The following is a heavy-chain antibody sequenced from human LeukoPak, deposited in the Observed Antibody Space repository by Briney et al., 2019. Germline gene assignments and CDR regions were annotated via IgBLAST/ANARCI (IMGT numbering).Heavy chain of an antibody. D-gene: IGHD3-22*01. CDR3: ARDRTSGRDYYDSSGFYYFDY. V-gene: IGHV3-21*01. CDR2: ISSSSSYI. J-gene: IGHJ4*02. Sequence: VGSLRLSCAASGFTFSSYSMNWVRQAPGKGLEWVSSISSSSSYIYYADSVKGRFTISRDNAKNSLYLQMNSLRAEDTAVYYCARDRTSGRDYYDSSGFYYFDYWGQGTLVTVSS. CDR1: GFTFSSYS.